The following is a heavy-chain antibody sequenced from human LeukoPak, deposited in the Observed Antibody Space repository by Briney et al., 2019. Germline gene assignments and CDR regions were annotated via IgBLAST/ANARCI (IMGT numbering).Heavy chain of an antibody. J-gene: IGHJ5*02. CDR3: ARRPGGLQDWLDP. Sequence: SQTLSLTCIVSGGSISSGSYYWSWIRQPAGKGLEWIGRIYTSGSTNYNPSLKSRVTISVDTSKNQFSLKLSSVTAADTAVYYCARRPGGLQDWLDPWGQGTLVTVSS. D-gene: IGHD2-15*01. CDR2: IYTSGST. V-gene: IGHV4-61*02. CDR1: GGSISSGSYY.